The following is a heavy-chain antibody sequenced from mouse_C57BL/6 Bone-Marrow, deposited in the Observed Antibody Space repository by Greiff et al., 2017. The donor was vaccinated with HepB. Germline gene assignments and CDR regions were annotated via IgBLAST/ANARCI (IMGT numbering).Heavy chain of an antibody. J-gene: IGHJ3*01. CDR2: IYPGDGDT. CDR3: ARSIDLAWFAY. Sequence: QVQLQQSGPELVKPGASVKISCKASGYAFSSSWMNWVKQRPGKGLEWIGRIYPGDGDTNYNGKFKGKATLTADKSSSTAYMQLSSLTSEDSAVYFCARSIDLAWFAYWGQGTLVTVSA. V-gene: IGHV1-82*01. CDR1: GYAFSSSW.